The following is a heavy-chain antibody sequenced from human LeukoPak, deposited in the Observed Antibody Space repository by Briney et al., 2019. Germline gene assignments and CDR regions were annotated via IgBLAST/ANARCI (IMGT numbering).Heavy chain of an antibody. D-gene: IGHD2-15*01. CDR3: AKAPVTTCRGAFCYPFDY. J-gene: IGHJ4*02. Sequence: GGSLRLSCAASGFTLSSYAMSWVRQAPGKGLEWVSAISDTGNTYHADSVKGRFTISRDSSKNTLFLQMDRLRPEDAAVYYCAKAPVTTCRGAFCYPFDYWGLGTLVTVSS. CDR2: ISDTGNT. CDR1: GFTLSSYA. V-gene: IGHV3-23*01.